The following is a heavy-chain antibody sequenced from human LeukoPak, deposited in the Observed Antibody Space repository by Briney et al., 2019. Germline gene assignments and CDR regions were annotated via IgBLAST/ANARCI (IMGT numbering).Heavy chain of an antibody. J-gene: IGHJ4*02. V-gene: IGHV3-23*01. CDR2: ISTDSGST. D-gene: IGHD4/OR15-4a*01. Sequence: GGSLRLSCVMSGLTFSNDAMNWVRQAPGKGLEWISDISTDSGSTYHIESVRGRFTTSRDNSRSTLYLQMNSLRADDTGVYYCASGLYGGVFDNWGQGTLVTVSS. CDR1: GLTFSNDA. CDR3: ASGLYGGVFDN.